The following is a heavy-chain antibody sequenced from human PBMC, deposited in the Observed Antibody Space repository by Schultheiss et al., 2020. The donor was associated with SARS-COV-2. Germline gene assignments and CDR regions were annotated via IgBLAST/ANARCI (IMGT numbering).Heavy chain of an antibody. CDR3: ARDRITMVRGVIISDAFDI. Sequence: ASVKVSCKASGYTFTSYAMNWVRQAPGQGLEWMGGFDPEDGETIYAQKFQGRVTMTTDTSTSTAYMELRSLRSDDTAVYYCARDRITMVRGVIISDAFDIWGQGTMVTVSS. D-gene: IGHD3-10*01. CDR2: FDPEDGET. V-gene: IGHV1-18*01. CDR1: GYTFTSYA. J-gene: IGHJ3*02.